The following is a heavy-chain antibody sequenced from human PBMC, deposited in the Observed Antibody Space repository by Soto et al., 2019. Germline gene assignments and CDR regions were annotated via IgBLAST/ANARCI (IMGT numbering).Heavy chain of an antibody. J-gene: IGHJ4*02. V-gene: IGHV3-74*01. CDR2: ISGDGRTT. D-gene: IGHD2-2*01. CDR1: GFTFSSHW. Sequence: EVQLVESGGGLIQPGGSLRLSCAASGFTFSSHWMNWFRQAPGKGLVWVSRISGDGRTTSHADSVKGRFTISRDNAKNTLYLQMNSLRVEDTAVYYCARGVPNCSSSSCYFDFWGQGILVTVSS. CDR3: ARGVPNCSSSSCYFDF.